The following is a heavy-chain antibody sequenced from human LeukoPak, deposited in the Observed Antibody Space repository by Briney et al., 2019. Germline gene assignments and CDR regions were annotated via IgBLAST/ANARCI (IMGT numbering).Heavy chain of an antibody. Sequence: GGSLRPSCAASGFTFSSYGMSWVRQAPGKGLEWVSAISGSGGSTYYADSVKGRFTISRDNSKNTLYLQMNSLRAEDTAVYYCAKDPDLTMMVNYYYYMDVWGKGTTVTISS. J-gene: IGHJ6*03. CDR3: AKDPDLTMMVNYYYYMDV. CDR1: GFTFSSYG. CDR2: ISGSGGST. V-gene: IGHV3-23*01. D-gene: IGHD3-22*01.